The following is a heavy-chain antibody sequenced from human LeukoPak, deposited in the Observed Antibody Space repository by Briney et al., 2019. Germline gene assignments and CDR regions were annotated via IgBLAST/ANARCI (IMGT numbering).Heavy chain of an antibody. CDR3: ARAGLLWFGESKLDY. CDR1: GFTFSSYG. Sequence: GSLRLSCAASGFTFSSYGMHWVRQAPGKGLEWVAVISYDGSNKYYADSVKGRFTISRDNSKNTLYLQMNSLRAEDAAVYYCARAGLLWFGESKLDYWGQGTLVTVPS. D-gene: IGHD3-10*01. V-gene: IGHV3-30*03. J-gene: IGHJ4*02. CDR2: ISYDGSNK.